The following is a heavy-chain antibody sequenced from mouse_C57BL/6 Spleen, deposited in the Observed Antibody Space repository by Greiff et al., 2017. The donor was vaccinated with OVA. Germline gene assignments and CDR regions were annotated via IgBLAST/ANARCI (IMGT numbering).Heavy chain of an antibody. V-gene: IGHV1-52*01. CDR2: IDPSDSET. CDR1: GYTFTSYW. CDR3: ARDYSNYGEEFFFDY. D-gene: IGHD2-5*01. Sequence: QVHVKQPGAELVRPGSSVKLSCKASGYTFTSYWMHWVKQRPIQGLEWIGNIDPSDSETHYNQKFKDKATLTVDKSSSTAYMQLSSLTSEDSAVYYCARDYSNYGEEFFFDYWGQGTTLTVSS. J-gene: IGHJ2*01.